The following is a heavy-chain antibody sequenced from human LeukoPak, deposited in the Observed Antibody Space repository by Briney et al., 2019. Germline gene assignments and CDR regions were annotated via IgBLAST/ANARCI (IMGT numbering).Heavy chain of an antibody. CDR3: ARDEVGIVGATEGY. V-gene: IGHV3-21*01. Sequence: KSGGSLRLSCAASGFTFSSYSMNWVRQAPGKGLEWVSSISSSSSYIYYADSVKGRFTISRDNAKNSLYLQMNSLRAEDTAVYYCARDEVGIVGATEGYWGQGTLVTVSS. J-gene: IGHJ4*02. CDR1: GFTFSSYS. CDR2: ISSSSSYI. D-gene: IGHD1-26*01.